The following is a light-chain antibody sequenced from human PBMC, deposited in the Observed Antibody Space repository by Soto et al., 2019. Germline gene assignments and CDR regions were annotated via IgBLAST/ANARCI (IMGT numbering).Light chain of an antibody. V-gene: IGLV2-14*01. CDR2: EVS. CDR3: SSYKSSGTLYV. Sequence: QALLPHPASISGSPGHSITISCTWTTKGIGDYNYVSWYQQHPGKAPKLIIYEVSKRPSGVSNRFSGSKSGNTASLTISGLQAEDDSDYSCSSYKSSGTLYVFGNGTKGTVL. CDR1: TKGIGDYNY. J-gene: IGLJ1*01.